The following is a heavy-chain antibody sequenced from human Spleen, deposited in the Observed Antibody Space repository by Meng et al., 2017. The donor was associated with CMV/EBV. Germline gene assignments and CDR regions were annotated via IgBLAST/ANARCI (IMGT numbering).Heavy chain of an antibody. CDR2: IYYSGST. Sequence: GSLRLSCTVSGDSVSSATYYWSWIRQPPGKGLEWIGYIYYSGSTNYNPSLKSRVTISVDTSKNQFSLKLSSVTAADTAVYYCARVADYDFWSGYSRSGYYFDYWGQGTLVTVSS. V-gene: IGHV4-61*01. CDR1: GDSVSSATYY. J-gene: IGHJ4*02. CDR3: ARVADYDFWSGYSRSGYYFDY. D-gene: IGHD3-3*01.